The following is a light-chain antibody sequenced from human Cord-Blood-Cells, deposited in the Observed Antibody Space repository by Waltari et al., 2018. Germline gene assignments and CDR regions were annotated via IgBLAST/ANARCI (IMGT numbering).Light chain of an antibody. Sequence: DLVMTQSPLSLTVAPGEPASTSCTSSQSLLHSNGYNYLDWYLQKPGQSPQLLIYLGSNRASGVPDRFSGSGSGTDFTLKISRVEAEDVGVYYCMQALQTPYTFGQGTKLEIK. J-gene: IGKJ2*01. CDR1: QSLLHSNGYNY. CDR2: LGS. CDR3: MQALQTPYT. V-gene: IGKV2-28*01.